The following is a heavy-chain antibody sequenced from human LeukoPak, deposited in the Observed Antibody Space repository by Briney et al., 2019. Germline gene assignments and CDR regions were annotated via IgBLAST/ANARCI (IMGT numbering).Heavy chain of an antibody. V-gene: IGHV3-66*01. Sequence: GGSLRLSCAASGFTVSSNYMSWVRQAPGKGVEWVSVIYSGGSTYYADSVKGRFTISRDNSKNTLYLQMNSLRAEDTAVYCCASSPNYYGSGSSTDYWGQGTLVLVSA. J-gene: IGHJ4*02. CDR2: IYSGGST. CDR3: ASSPNYYGSGSSTDY. CDR1: GFTVSSNY. D-gene: IGHD3-10*01.